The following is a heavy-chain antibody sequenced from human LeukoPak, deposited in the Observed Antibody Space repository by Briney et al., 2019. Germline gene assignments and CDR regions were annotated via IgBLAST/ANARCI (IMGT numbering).Heavy chain of an antibody. J-gene: IGHJ4*02. CDR1: GGSFSGYY. V-gene: IGHV4-34*01. CDR3: ARVGRGRSPVDY. CDR2: INHSGST. D-gene: IGHD3-10*01. Sequence: SETLSLTCAVYGGSFSGYYWSWIRQPPGKWLEWIGEINHSGSTNYTPSLKSRVTISVDTSKNQFSPKLSSVTAADTAVYYCARVGRGRSPVDYWGQGTLVTVSS.